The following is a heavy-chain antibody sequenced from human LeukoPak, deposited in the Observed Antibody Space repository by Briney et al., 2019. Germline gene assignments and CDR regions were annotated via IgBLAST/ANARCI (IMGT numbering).Heavy chain of an antibody. D-gene: IGHD1-26*01. V-gene: IGHV4-30-4*01. J-gene: IGHJ4*02. CDR1: GGSISSGDYY. CDR2: IYYSGST. CDR3: ARERSGSYSGFDY. Sequence: ASETLSLTCTVSGGSISSGDYYWSWIRQPRGKGLEWIGYIYYSGSTYYNPSLKSRITISVDTSKNQFSLKLSSVTAADTAVYYCARERSGSYSGFDYWGQGTLVTVSS.